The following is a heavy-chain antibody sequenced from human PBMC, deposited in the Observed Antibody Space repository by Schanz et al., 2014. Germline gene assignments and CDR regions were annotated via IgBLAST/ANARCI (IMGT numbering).Heavy chain of an antibody. Sequence: EVQLLESGGTVVQPGGSLRVSCAASGFVFRTFAMYWVRQAPGKGLEWVSAITGSGSKTYYADSVKGRFTIARDNARNSLYLQLNSLRVEDSGVYFCAQTRGTFMVPIDNWGQGVRVIVSS. J-gene: IGHJ4*02. V-gene: IGHV3-23*01. D-gene: IGHD3-3*02. CDR1: GFVFRTFA. CDR3: AQTRGTFMVPIDN. CDR2: ITGSGSKT.